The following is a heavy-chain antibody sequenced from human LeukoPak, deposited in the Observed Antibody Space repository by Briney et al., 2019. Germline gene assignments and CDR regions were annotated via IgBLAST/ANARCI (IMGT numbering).Heavy chain of an antibody. D-gene: IGHD4-17*01. CDR1: GFTFSSYS. CDR2: ISSSSSYI. V-gene: IGHV3-21*01. CDR3: ARVFDYGDYALDY. J-gene: IGHJ4*02. Sequence: GGSLRLSCAASGFTFSSYSMNWVRQAPGKGLEWVSSISSSSSYIYYADSVKGRFTISRDNAKNSLYLQMNSLRAEDTAAYYCARVFDYGDYALDYWGQGTLVTVSS.